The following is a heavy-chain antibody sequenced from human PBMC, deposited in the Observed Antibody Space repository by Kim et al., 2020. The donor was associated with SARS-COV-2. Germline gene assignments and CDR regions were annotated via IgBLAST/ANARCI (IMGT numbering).Heavy chain of an antibody. J-gene: IGHJ2*01. CDR1: GGSISSYY. CDR2: IYYSGST. Sequence: SETLSLTCTVSGGSISSYYWSWIRQPPGKGLEWIGYIYYSGSTNYNPSLKSRVTISVDTSKNQFSLKLSSVTAADTAVYYCARDPRGWLHPTAYWYFDLWGRGTLVTVSS. CDR3: ARDPRGWLHPTAYWYFDL. V-gene: IGHV4-59*01. D-gene: IGHD5-12*01.